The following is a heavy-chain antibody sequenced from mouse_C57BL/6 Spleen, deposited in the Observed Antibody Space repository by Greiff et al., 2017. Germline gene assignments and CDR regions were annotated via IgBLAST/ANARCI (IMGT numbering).Heavy chain of an antibody. V-gene: IGHV1-53*01. Sequence: QVQLQQSGTELVKPGASVKLSCKASGYTFTSYWMHWVKQRPGQGLEWIGNINPSNGGTNYNEKFKSKATLTVDKSSSTAYMQLSSLTSEDSAVYYCARSGGSGYLFAYWGQGTLVTVSA. D-gene: IGHD3-2*02. J-gene: IGHJ3*01. CDR1: GYTFTSYW. CDR2: INPSNGGT. CDR3: ARSGGSGYLFAY.